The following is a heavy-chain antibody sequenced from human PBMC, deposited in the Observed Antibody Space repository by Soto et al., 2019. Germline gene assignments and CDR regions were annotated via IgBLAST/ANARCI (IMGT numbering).Heavy chain of an antibody. D-gene: IGHD3-22*01. J-gene: IGHJ3*02. V-gene: IGHV1-58*01. Sequence: SVRVSCKASGVTFIDSAGQWVRQTRGHLLEWIGLIVVGSGNTNYAQEFQGRVTINRDMSTNTVYMEMSSLRSEDSAVFYCAEDVLTYSYDCSGYYFDAFDTWG. CDR1: GVTFIDSA. CDR3: AEDVLTYSYDCSGYYFDAFDT. CDR2: IVVGSGNT.